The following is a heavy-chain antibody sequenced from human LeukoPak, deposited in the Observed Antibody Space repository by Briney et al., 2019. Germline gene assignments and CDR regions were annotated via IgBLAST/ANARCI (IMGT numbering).Heavy chain of an antibody. D-gene: IGHD2-15*01. CDR2: INPNSGDT. V-gene: IGHV1-2*02. CDR1: GYTFTGYY. Sequence: ASVKVSCKASGYTFTGYYMHWVRQAPGQGLEWMGWINPNSGDTNYAQKFQGRVTMTRDTSISTAYMELSRLTSDDTAVYYCARGVVAASFYYYMDVWDKGTTVTISS. J-gene: IGHJ6*03. CDR3: ARGVVAASFYYYMDV.